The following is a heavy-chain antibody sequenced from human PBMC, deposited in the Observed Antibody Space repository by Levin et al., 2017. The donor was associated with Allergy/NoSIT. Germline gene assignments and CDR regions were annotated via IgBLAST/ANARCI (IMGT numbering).Heavy chain of an antibody. CDR2: ISSRGETT. J-gene: IGHJ4*02. V-gene: IGHV3-48*03. Sequence: GGSLRLSCAASGFIFSKNEMYWVRQAPGKGLEWISYISSRGETTHCADSVKGRFTISRDNAKNSLYMQMNSLRAEDTALYRCVGLDILGASGDSRDSWGQGTQVTVSS. CDR3: VGLDILGASGDSRDS. D-gene: IGHD2-2*03. CDR1: GFIFSKNE.